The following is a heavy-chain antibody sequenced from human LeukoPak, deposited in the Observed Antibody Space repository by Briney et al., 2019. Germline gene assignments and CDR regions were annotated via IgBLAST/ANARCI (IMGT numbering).Heavy chain of an antibody. J-gene: IGHJ4*02. D-gene: IGHD1-26*01. Sequence: ASVKVSCKASGFTFTSFGFSWVRQAPGQGLEWMGWISAYNGNTNYAQKLQGRVTMTTDTSTSTAYMELRSLRSDDTAVYYCARDNSGSYDYWGQGTLVTVSS. V-gene: IGHV1-18*01. CDR2: ISAYNGNT. CDR3: ARDNSGSYDY. CDR1: GFTFTSFG.